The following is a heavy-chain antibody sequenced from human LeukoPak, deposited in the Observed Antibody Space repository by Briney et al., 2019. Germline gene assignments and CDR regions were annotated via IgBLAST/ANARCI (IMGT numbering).Heavy chain of an antibody. Sequence: SETLSLTCTVSGGSISSYYWSWIRQPPGKGLEWIGYIYYSGSTDYNPSLKSRVTISVDTSKNQFSLKLSSVTAADTAVYYCARAGCSSTSCYGVYFDYWGQGTLVTVSS. CDR2: IYYSGST. CDR3: ARAGCSSTSCYGVYFDY. D-gene: IGHD2-2*01. J-gene: IGHJ4*02. V-gene: IGHV4-59*01. CDR1: GGSISSYY.